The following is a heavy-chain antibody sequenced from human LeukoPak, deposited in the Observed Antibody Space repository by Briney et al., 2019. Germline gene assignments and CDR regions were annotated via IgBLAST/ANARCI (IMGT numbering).Heavy chain of an antibody. CDR1: GFTFDDYA. V-gene: IGHV3-9*01. CDR2: ISWNSGSI. J-gene: IGHJ4*02. D-gene: IGHD3-10*01. Sequence: SLRLSCAASGFTFDDYAMHWVRQAPGKGLEWVSGISWNSGSIGYADSVKGRFTISRDNAKNSLYLQMNSLRAEDTALYYCAKSRPMVREVIDYWGQGTLVTVSS. CDR3: AKSRPMVREVIDY.